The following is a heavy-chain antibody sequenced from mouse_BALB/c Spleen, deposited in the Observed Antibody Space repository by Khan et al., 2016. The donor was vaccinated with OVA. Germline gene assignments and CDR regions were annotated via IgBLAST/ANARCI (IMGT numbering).Heavy chain of an antibody. D-gene: IGHD2-4*01. CDR1: GFTFSSYA. CDR2: ISSGGSYT. CDR3: ARERDYGACAC. Sequence: EVELVESGGGLVKPGGSLKLSCAASGFTFSSYAMSWVRQTPEKRLEWVATISSGGSYTYSPDSVKGRFTISRDNAKNHLYLQMRRLRSAAKAMCYCARERDYGACACWGQGTLVTVSA. J-gene: IGHJ3*01. V-gene: IGHV5-9-1*01.